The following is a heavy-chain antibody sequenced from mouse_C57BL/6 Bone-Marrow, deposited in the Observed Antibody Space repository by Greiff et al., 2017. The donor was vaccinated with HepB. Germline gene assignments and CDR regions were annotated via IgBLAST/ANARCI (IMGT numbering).Heavy chain of an antibody. CDR2: IWSGGST. CDR1: GFSFTSYG. J-gene: IGHJ3*01. Sequence: QVQLKQSGPGLVQPSQSLSITCTVSGFSFTSYGVHWVRQSPGKGLEWLGVIWSGGSTDYNAAFISRLSISKDNSKSQVFFKMNSLQADDTAIYYCARNGIYYYGSSPAWFAYWGQGTLVTVSA. D-gene: IGHD1-1*01. V-gene: IGHV2-2*01. CDR3: ARNGIYYYGSSPAWFAY.